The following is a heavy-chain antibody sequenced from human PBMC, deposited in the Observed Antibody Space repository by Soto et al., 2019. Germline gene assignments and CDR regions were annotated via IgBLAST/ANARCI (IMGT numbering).Heavy chain of an antibody. CDR2: IKQDGSEK. CDR1: GFTFSSYW. J-gene: IGHJ3*02. CDR3: ARVACSSTSCYEQNDAFDI. Sequence: PGGSLRLSCAASGFTFSSYWMSWVRQAPGKGLEWVANIKQDGSEKYYVDSVKGRSTISRDNAKNSLYLQMNSLRAEDTAVYCCARVACSSTSCYEQNDAFDIWGQGTMVTVSS. D-gene: IGHD2-2*01. V-gene: IGHV3-7*03.